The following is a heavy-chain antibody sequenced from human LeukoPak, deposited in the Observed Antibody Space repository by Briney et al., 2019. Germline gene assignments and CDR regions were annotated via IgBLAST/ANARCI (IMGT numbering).Heavy chain of an antibody. CDR3: AKDLALYYYDSSGPDY. V-gene: IGHV3-30*02. J-gene: IGHJ4*02. Sequence: GGSLRLSCAASGFTFSSYGMHWVRQAPGKGLEWVAFIWYYGSKQYYADSVKGGFTIFRDNYKNTLYLQMNSLRAEDTAVYYCAKDLALYYYDSSGPDYWGQGTLVTVSS. D-gene: IGHD3-22*01. CDR2: IWYYGSKQ. CDR1: GFTFSSYG.